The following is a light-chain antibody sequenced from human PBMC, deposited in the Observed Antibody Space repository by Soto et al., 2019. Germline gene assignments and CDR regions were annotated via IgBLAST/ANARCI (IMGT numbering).Light chain of an antibody. V-gene: IGLV2-14*01. Sequence: QSALTQPASVSGSPGQSITISCTGTSSDVGAYSYVSWYQQHPGKAPKLMIYEVSNRPSGVSHRFSGSKSGNTASLTISGLQAEDEADYYCSSYTSSTTLVFGGGTKLTVL. CDR3: SSYTSSTTLV. CDR2: EVS. CDR1: SSDVGAYSY. J-gene: IGLJ2*01.